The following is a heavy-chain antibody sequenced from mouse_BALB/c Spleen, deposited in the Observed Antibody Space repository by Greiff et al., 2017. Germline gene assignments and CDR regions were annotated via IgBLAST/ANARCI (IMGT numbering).Heavy chain of an antibody. CDR1: GYSITSDYA. CDR3: ARGDYRYDTGWYFDV. Sequence: EVQGVESGPGLVKPSQSLSLTCTVTGYSITSDYAWNWIRQFPGNKLEWMGYISYSGSTSYNPSLKSRISITRDTSKNQFFLQLNSVTTEDTATYYCARGDYRYDTGWYFDVWGAGTTVTVSS. CDR2: ISYSGST. V-gene: IGHV3-2*02. D-gene: IGHD2-14*01. J-gene: IGHJ1*01.